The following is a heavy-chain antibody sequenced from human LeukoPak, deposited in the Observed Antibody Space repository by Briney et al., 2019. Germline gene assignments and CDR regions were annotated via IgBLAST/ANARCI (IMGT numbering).Heavy chain of an antibody. V-gene: IGHV1-18*01. D-gene: IGHD4-17*01. CDR2: ISAFNGDT. Sequence: ASVKVSCKASGYTFTSYGISWVRQAPGKGLEWMGWISAFNGDTNYAQNFQGGVTMTTDTPTSTASMDLRSLRSDDTAVYYCARARRGGDYDSYFDYWGQGTLVTVSS. J-gene: IGHJ4*02. CDR1: GYTFTSYG. CDR3: ARARRGGDYDSYFDY.